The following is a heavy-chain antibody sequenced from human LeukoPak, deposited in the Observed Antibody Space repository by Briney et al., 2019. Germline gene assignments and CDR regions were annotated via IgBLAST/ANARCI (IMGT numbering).Heavy chain of an antibody. CDR3: AKDRLEYSSSGYYYMDV. D-gene: IGHD6-6*01. V-gene: IGHV3-48*02. CDR1: GFTFSSYS. Sequence: PGGSLRLSCAASGFTFSSYSMNWVRQAPGKGLEWVSYISSSSTTQYADSVKGRFTISRDNAKNSLYLQMNSLRDEDTAVYYCAKDRLEYSSSGYYYMDVWGKGTTVTVSS. CDR2: ISSSSTT. J-gene: IGHJ6*03.